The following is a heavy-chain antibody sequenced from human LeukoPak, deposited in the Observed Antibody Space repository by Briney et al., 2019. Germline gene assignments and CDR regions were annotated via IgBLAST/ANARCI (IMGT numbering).Heavy chain of an antibody. D-gene: IGHD3-16*01. CDR3: ARQRFTTRAYAGNWFDP. Sequence: ASVKVSCKTSGYSFTNYGITWVRQAPGQGLEWMGWISGYNSKPFYAQNFQGRVTMTTDTSTSTVYMEVRSLRSDDTAMYYCARQRFTTRAYAGNWFDPWGQGTLVTVSS. V-gene: IGHV1-18*01. CDR1: GYSFTNYG. J-gene: IGHJ5*02. CDR2: ISGYNSKP.